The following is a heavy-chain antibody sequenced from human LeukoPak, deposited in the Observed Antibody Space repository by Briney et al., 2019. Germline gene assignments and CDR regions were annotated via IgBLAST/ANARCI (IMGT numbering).Heavy chain of an antibody. CDR2: ISYDGSNK. Sequence: GGSLRLSCAASGFTFSSYGMHWVRQAPGKGLEWVAVISYDGSNKYYADFVKGRFTISRDNSKNTLYLQMNSLRAEDTAVYYCAKDDGVAVAGTGTFDPWGQGTLVTVSS. D-gene: IGHD6-19*01. V-gene: IGHV3-30*18. CDR1: GFTFSSYG. J-gene: IGHJ5*02. CDR3: AKDDGVAVAGTGTFDP.